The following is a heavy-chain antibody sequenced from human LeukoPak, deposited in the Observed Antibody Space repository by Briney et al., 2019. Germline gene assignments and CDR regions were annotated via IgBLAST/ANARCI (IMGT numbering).Heavy chain of an antibody. J-gene: IGHJ4*02. CDR3: ARDLMIVMVEEEGSADY. CDR2: IYSGGST. V-gene: IGHV3-66*01. D-gene: IGHD3-22*01. Sequence: GGSLRLSCAASEFSVGSNYMTWVRQAPGKGLEWVSLIYSGGSTYYADSVKGRFTISRDNAKNSVYLQMNSLRAEDTAVYYCARDLMIVMVEEEGSADYWGQGTLVTVSS. CDR1: EFSVGSNY.